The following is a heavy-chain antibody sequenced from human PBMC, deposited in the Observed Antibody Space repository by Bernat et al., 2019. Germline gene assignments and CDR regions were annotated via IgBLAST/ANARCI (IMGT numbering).Heavy chain of an antibody. Sequence: QVQLVESGGGVVQPGRSLRLSCAASGFTFSSYGMHWVRQAPGKGLEWVALISNDGRNKYYADSVKGRFTISRDDSRNTLYLQMNSLGAEDTAVYYCAKDRIALATMGCLQYWGQGTLVTVSS. CDR1: GFTFSSYG. J-gene: IGHJ1*01. D-gene: IGHD6-19*01. CDR2: ISNDGRNK. CDR3: AKDRIALATMGCLQY. V-gene: IGHV3-30*18.